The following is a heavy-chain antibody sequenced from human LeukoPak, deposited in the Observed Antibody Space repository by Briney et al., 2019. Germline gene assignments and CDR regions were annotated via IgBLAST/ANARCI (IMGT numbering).Heavy chain of an antibody. J-gene: IGHJ6*02. Sequence: ASVKVSCKASGFTFTSSAMQWVRQARGQRLEWIGWIVVGSGNTNYAQKFQERVTITRDMSTSTAYMELSSLRSEDTAVYYCATDTKRGYSYGYYMGYYYGMDVWGQGPTVTVSS. V-gene: IGHV1-58*02. CDR2: IVVGSGNT. CDR3: ATDTKRGYSYGYYMGYYYGMDV. CDR1: GFTFTSSA. D-gene: IGHD5-18*01.